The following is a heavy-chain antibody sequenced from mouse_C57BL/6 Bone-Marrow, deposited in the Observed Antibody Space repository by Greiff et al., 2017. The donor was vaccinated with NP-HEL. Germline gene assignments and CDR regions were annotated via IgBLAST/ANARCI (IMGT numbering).Heavy chain of an antibody. D-gene: IGHD2-4*01. Sequence: ESGPELVKPGASVKISCKASGYAFSSSWMNWVKQRPGKGLEWIGRIYPGDGDTNYNGKFKGKATLTADKSSSTAYMQLSSLTSEDSAVYFCASYDYDRAWFAYWGQGTLVTVSA. V-gene: IGHV1-82*01. CDR1: GYAFSSSW. J-gene: IGHJ3*01. CDR3: ASYDYDRAWFAY. CDR2: IYPGDGDT.